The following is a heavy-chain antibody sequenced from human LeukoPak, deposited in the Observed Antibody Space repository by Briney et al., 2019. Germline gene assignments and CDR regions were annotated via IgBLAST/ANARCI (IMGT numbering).Heavy chain of an antibody. J-gene: IGHJ4*02. D-gene: IGHD3-10*01. CDR2: ISSSGSTI. CDR1: GGSFSGYY. V-gene: IGHV3-11*04. CDR3: ARDPRTMVRGVIIDYLDY. Sequence: LSLTCAVYGGSFSGYYWSWIRQPPGKGLEWVSYISSSGSTIYYADSVKGRFTISRDNAKNTLYLQMNSLRAEDTAVYYCARDPRTMVRGVIIDYLDYWGQGTLVTVSS.